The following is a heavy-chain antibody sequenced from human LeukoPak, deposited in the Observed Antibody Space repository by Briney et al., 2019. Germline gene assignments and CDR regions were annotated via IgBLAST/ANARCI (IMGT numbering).Heavy chain of an antibody. V-gene: IGHV5-51*01. Sequence: GESLKISCKGSGYSFTSYWIGWVLQMPGKDLEWMGIIYPGDSDTRYSPSFQGQVTISADKSISTAYLQWSSLKASDTAMYYCARQEDYYDSSGYYWSTYYFDYWGQGTLVTVSS. CDR3: ARQEDYYDSSGYYWSTYYFDY. J-gene: IGHJ4*02. D-gene: IGHD3-22*01. CDR2: IYPGDSDT. CDR1: GYSFTSYW.